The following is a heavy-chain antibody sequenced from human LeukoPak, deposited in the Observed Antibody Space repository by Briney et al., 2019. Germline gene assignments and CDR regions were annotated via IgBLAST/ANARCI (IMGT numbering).Heavy chain of an antibody. CDR1: GFTFSSYG. D-gene: IGHD6-13*01. V-gene: IGHV3-30*02. CDR2: IRYDGSNK. CDR3: AKFLNSTAAGAPDFDY. Sequence: GGSLRLSCAASGFTFSSYGMHWFRQAPGKGLEWVAFIRYDGSNKYYADSVKGRFTISRDNSKNTMYLKMNSLRAEDTAVYYCAKFLNSTAAGAPDFDYWGQGTLVTVSS. J-gene: IGHJ4*02.